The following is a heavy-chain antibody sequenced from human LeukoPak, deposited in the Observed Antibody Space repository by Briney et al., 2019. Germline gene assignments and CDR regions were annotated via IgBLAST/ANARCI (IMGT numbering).Heavy chain of an antibody. V-gene: IGHV3-21*06. CDR1: GLTFSSFS. CDR3: ARLRRNSDKSGFYYYYDY. Sequence: GSLRLSCAASGLTFSSFSFNWVRQGPGKGLEWVSSINTVASYIYYADSVKGRFTISRDNAKNLLYLQMNSLRAEDTGVYYCARLRRNSDKSGFYYYYDYWGQGTLVTVSS. J-gene: IGHJ4*02. CDR2: INTVASYI. D-gene: IGHD3-22*01.